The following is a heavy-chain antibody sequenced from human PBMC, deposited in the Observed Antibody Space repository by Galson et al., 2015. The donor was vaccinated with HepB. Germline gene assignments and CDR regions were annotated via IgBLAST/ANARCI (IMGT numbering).Heavy chain of an antibody. V-gene: IGHV3-48*01. CDR3: AREAQGYIVVVPAAGYMDV. Sequence: SLRLSCAASGFTFSSYSMNWVRQAPGKGLEWVSYISSSSSTIYYADSVKGRFTISRDNAKNSLYLQMNSLRAEDTAVYYCAREAQGYIVVVPAAGYMDVWGKGTTVTVSS. CDR1: GFTFSSYS. D-gene: IGHD2-2*01. CDR2: ISSSSSTI. J-gene: IGHJ6*03.